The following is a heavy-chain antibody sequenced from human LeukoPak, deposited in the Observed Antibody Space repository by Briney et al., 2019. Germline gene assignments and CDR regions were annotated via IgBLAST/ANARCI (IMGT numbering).Heavy chain of an antibody. Sequence: SETLSLTCAVSGGSISSYYWSWIRQPPGKGLEWIGYIYYSGSTNYNPSLKSRVTISVDTSKNQFSLKLSSVTAADTAVYYCARGSSPHYYGSGSYWLDYWGQGTLVTVSS. CDR1: GGSISSYY. V-gene: IGHV4-59*01. J-gene: IGHJ4*02. CDR2: IYYSGST. D-gene: IGHD3-10*01. CDR3: ARGSSPHYYGSGSYWLDY.